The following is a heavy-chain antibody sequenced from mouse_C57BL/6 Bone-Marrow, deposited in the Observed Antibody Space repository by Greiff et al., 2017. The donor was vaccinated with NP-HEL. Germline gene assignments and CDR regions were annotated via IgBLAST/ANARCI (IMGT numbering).Heavy chain of an antibody. CDR1: GYTFTNYW. CDR3: AREDGYYWFAY. CDR2: IYPGGGYT. J-gene: IGHJ3*01. D-gene: IGHD2-3*01. Sequence: QVQLKESGAELVRPGTSVKMSCKASGYTFTNYWIGWAKQRPGHGLEWIGDIYPGGGYTNYNEKFKGKATLTADKSSSTAYMQFSSLTSEDSAIYYCAREDGYYWFAYWGQGTLVTVSA. V-gene: IGHV1-63*01.